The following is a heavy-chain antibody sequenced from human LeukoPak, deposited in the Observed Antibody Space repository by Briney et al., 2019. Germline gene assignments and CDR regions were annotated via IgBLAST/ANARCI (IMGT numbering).Heavy chain of an antibody. D-gene: IGHD3-10*01. J-gene: IGHJ4*02. V-gene: IGHV1-69*04. CDR3: ARGGYGSGSYYTDY. CDR1: GGTFSSYA. Sequence: ASVKVSCKASGGTFSSYAISWVRQAPGQGLEWMGRIIPILGIAHYAQRFQGRVTITADKSTNTAYMELSSLRSEDTAIYYCARGGYGSGSYYTDYWGQGTLVTVSS. CDR2: IIPILGIA.